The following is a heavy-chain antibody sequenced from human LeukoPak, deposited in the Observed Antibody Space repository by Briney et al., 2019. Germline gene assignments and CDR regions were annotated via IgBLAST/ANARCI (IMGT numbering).Heavy chain of an antibody. CDR3: ARETRIRNYYDSGAYYCGDYFDY. Sequence: GGSLRLSCAASGFTFSSYEMNWVRQAPGKGLEWVSYISSSGSTIYYADSVKGRFTISRDNAKNSLYLQMNSLRAEDTAIYYCARETRIRNYYDSGAYYCGDYFDYWGQGTLVTVSS. J-gene: IGHJ4*02. CDR2: ISSSGSTI. CDR1: GFTFSSYE. D-gene: IGHD3-22*01. V-gene: IGHV3-48*03.